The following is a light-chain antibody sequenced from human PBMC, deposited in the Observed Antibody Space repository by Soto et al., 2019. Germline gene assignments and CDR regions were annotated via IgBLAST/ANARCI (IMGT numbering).Light chain of an antibody. CDR3: RQYNKWPIT. CDR2: GAS. J-gene: IGKJ5*01. V-gene: IGKV3-15*01. CDR1: QSVSSN. Sequence: EIVMTQSPATLSVSPGERATLSCRASQSVSSNLAWYQQKPGQAPRLLIYGASTGATGFPARFSGSGSGTEFTLTISSLQSEDFAVYYCRQYNKWPITFGQGTRLEIK.